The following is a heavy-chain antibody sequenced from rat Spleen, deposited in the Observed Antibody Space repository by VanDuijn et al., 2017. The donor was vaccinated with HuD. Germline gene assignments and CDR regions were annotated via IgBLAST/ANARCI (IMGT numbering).Heavy chain of an antibody. D-gene: IGHD4-3*01. J-gene: IGHJ2*01. CDR3: TRGSGGYYFDY. CDR2: ITNSGGST. Sequence: EVQLVESGGGLVQPGRSLKLSCAASGFTFSNYYMAWVRQAPTKGLEWVASITNSGGSTYYRDSVKGRFTIPRDNAKSTLYLQMDSLRSEDTATYYCTRGSGGYYFDYWGQGVMVTVSS. CDR1: GFTFSNYY. V-gene: IGHV5-27*01.